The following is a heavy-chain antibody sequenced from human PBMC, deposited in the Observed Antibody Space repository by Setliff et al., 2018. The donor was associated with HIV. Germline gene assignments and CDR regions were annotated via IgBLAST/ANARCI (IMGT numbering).Heavy chain of an antibody. CDR2: IKQDGSEK. J-gene: IGHJ4*02. D-gene: IGHD2-2*01. V-gene: IGHV3-7*05. CDR3: ASHFGYCSSTSCEGY. Sequence: GGSLRLSCAASGFTFSSYWMSWVRQAPGKGLEWVANIKQDGSEKYYVDSVKGRFTISRDNAKNSLYLQMNSLRAEDTAVYYCASHFGYCSSTSCEGYWGQGTQVTVSS. CDR1: GFTFSSYW.